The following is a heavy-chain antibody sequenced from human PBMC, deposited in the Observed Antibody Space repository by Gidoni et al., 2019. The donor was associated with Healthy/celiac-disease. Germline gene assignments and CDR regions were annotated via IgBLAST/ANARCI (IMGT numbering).Heavy chain of an antibody. J-gene: IGHJ6*02. CDR1: GFTFDDYA. CDR3: AKGGPNYGDYVDHYYYYYGMDV. Sequence: EVQLVESGGGLVQPGRSLRLSCAASGFTFDDYAMHWVRPAPGKGLEWVSGISWNSGSIGYADSVKGRFTISRDNAKNSLYLQMNSLRAEDTALYYCAKGGPNYGDYVDHYYYYYGMDVWGQGTTVTVSS. D-gene: IGHD4-17*01. CDR2: ISWNSGSI. V-gene: IGHV3-9*01.